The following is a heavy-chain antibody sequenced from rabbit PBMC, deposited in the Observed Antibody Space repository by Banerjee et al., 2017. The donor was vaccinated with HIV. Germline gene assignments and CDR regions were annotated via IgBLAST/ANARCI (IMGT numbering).Heavy chain of an antibody. V-gene: IGHV1S40*01. Sequence: QSLEESGGDLVQPGASLTLTCTASGFTISSSYVVCWVRQAPGKGLEWIACIYPDYGSIDYATWAKGRFTISKTSSTTVTLQMTSLTAADTATYFCAREIPYGYGGVAPTRLDLWGPGTLVTVS. CDR1: GFTISSSYV. D-gene: IGHD6-1*01. CDR2: IYPDYGSI. J-gene: IGHJ3*01. CDR3: AREIPYGYGGVAPTRLDL.